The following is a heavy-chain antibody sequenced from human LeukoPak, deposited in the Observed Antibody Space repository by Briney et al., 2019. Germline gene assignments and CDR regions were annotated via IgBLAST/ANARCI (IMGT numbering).Heavy chain of an antibody. CDR3: AREREYNYGHMLGY. CDR1: GFTFSSYS. Sequence: GGSLRLSCAASGFTFSSYSMDWVRQAPRKGLEWVSYISSSSTIYYADSVKGRFTISRDNAKNSLYLQMNSLRAEDTAVYYCAREREYNYGHMLGYWGQGTLVTVSS. V-gene: IGHV3-48*04. CDR2: ISSSSTI. J-gene: IGHJ4*02. D-gene: IGHD5-18*01.